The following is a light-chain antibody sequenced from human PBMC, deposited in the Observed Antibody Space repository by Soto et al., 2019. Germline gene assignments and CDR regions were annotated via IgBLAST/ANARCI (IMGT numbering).Light chain of an antibody. CDR2: GAS. J-gene: IGKJ1*01. Sequence: EIVMTQSPATLSVSPGERATLSCRASQSVSSNLAWYQQKPGQAPRLLIYGASTRATGIPARFSGSGSGTEFTLTISSLQSEDFAVYYCQQYSNWPPEPVGQGTKVEIK. V-gene: IGKV3-15*01. CDR1: QSVSSN. CDR3: QQYSNWPPEP.